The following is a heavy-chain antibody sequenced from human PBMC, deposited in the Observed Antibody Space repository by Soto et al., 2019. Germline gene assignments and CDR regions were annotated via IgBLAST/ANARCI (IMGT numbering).Heavy chain of an antibody. CDR1: GFTFSSYA. V-gene: IGHV3-23*01. J-gene: IGHJ6*02. CDR3: AKYPAVAGVKDYGIDV. D-gene: IGHD6-19*01. Sequence: VALRLSCAASGFTFSSYAMHWVRQAPGKGLEWVSAINAGGGDTYYAESVKGRFTVSRDNSMNTVYLQMKTLRAEDTAVYYCAKYPAVAGVKDYGIDVWGQGTTATVSS. CDR2: INAGGGDT.